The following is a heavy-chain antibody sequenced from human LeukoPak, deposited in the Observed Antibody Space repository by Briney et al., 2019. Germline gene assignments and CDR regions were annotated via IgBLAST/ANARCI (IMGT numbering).Heavy chain of an antibody. V-gene: IGHV4-4*09. Sequence: SETLSLTCTVSGGSISTYYWSWIRQPPGKELEWIGYISPSGSANYNPSLKSRVTMSGDTSKNQFSLNLMSVTAADTAVYYCARGLLDPFDIWGHGTMVTVSS. CDR2: ISPSGSA. D-gene: IGHD1-26*01. CDR3: ARGLLDPFDI. J-gene: IGHJ3*02. CDR1: GGSISTYY.